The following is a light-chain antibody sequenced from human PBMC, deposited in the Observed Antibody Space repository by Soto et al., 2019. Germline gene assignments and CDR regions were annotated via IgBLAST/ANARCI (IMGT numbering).Light chain of an antibody. J-gene: IGLJ2*01. V-gene: IGLV2-14*03. CDR1: SXDIGAYNF. Sequence: QSALTQPASVSGSPGQXXTXSCTGTSXDIGAYNFVSWYQQHPGKAPKLMLYDVNIRPSGVSNRFSGSKSGNTASLTISGLQAEDEADYYCTSWTTSTTMIFGGGTKVTVL. CDR3: TSWTTSTTMI. CDR2: DVN.